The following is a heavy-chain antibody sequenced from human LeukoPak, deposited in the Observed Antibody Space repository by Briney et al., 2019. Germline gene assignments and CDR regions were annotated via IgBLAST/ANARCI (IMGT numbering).Heavy chain of an antibody. D-gene: IGHD3-3*01. Sequence: SETLSLTCAVYGGSFSGYYWSWIRQPPGKGLEWIGEINHSGSTNYNPSLKSRVTISVDTSKNQFSLKLSSVTAADTAVYYCARERESPYYDFWSGYYRDSAFDIWGQGTMVTVSS. J-gene: IGHJ3*02. CDR3: ARERESPYYDFWSGYYRDSAFDI. V-gene: IGHV4-34*01. CDR2: INHSGST. CDR1: GGSFSGYY.